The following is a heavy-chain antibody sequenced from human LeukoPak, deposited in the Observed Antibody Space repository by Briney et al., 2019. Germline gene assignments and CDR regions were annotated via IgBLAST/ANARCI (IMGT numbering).Heavy chain of an antibody. CDR3: AKDRDGGSNTKAKGFDY. CDR1: GFTFGDHA. D-gene: IGHD3-16*01. Sequence: GGSLRLSCVASGFTFGDHAMTWVRQAPGKGLEWVSGISAGGGTTYYADSVKGRFTISRDKSQSTLYLQMNSLRAEDTAVYYCAKDRDGGSNTKAKGFDYWGQGTLVTVSS. V-gene: IGHV3-23*01. J-gene: IGHJ4*02. CDR2: ISAGGGTT.